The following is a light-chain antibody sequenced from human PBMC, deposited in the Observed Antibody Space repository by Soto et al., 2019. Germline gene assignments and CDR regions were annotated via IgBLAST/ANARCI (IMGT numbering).Light chain of an antibody. CDR2: KAS. CDR3: QQYNSYGT. J-gene: IGKJ1*01. V-gene: IGKV1-5*03. Sequence: DIQMTQSPSTLSASVGDRVTITCRASQSISSWLAWYQQKPGKAPKLLSYKASSLESGVPSRFSRSGAGTEFTLTISSLQPDDFATYYCQQYNSYGTFGQGTKVEI. CDR1: QSISSW.